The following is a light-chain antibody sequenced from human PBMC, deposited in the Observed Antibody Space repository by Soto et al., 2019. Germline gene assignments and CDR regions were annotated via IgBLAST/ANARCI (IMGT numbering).Light chain of an antibody. J-gene: IGKJ4*01. CDR3: QQLSRYPLT. Sequence: DIQLTQSPSFLSASVGDRVTITCRASQALSNYLAWYQQKPGRAPDLLIYSASTLQSGVPSRFSGSGSETEFSLTIRALQPEDFATYYCQQLSRYPLTFGGGTKVDIK. V-gene: IGKV1-9*01. CDR2: SAS. CDR1: QALSNY.